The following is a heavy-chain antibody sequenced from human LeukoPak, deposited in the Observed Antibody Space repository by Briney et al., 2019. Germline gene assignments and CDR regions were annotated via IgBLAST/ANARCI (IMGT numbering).Heavy chain of an antibody. CDR2: IYTSGST. CDR1: GGSISSYY. V-gene: IGHV4-4*07. D-gene: IGHD2-2*01. CDR3: ARGSGGEDIVVVPAAESSYYYGMDV. Sequence: PSETLSLTCTVSGGSISSYYWSWIRQPAGKGLEWIGRIYTSGSTNYNPSLKSRVTMSVDTSKNQFSLKLSSVTAADTAVYYCARGSGGEDIVVVPAAESSYYYGMDVWGQGTTVTVSS. J-gene: IGHJ6*02.